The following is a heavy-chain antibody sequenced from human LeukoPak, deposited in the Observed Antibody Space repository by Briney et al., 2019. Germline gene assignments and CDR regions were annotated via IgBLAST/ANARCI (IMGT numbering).Heavy chain of an antibody. V-gene: IGHV4-34*01. CDR1: GGSFSGYY. CDR3: ARDHYYYGSGSYQEDAFDI. J-gene: IGHJ3*02. Sequence: SETLSLTCAVYGGSFSGYYWSWIRQPPGKGLEWIGEINHSGSTNYNPSLKSRVTISVDTSKNQFSLKLSSVTAADTAVYYCARDHYYYGSGSYQEDAFDIWGQGTMVTVSS. D-gene: IGHD3-10*01. CDR2: INHSGST.